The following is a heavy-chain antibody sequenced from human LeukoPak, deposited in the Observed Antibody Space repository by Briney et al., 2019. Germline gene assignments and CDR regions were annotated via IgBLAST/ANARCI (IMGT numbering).Heavy chain of an antibody. J-gene: IGHJ4*02. D-gene: IGHD1-26*01. CDR3: AKTLWELLPYYFDY. CDR1: GFAFGSFA. Sequence: QAGGSLRLSCAASGFAFGSFAMSWVRQVPGKGLEWASAISGSGGSTYYADSVKGRFTISRDNSKNTLYLQMNSLRAEDTAVYYCAKTLWELLPYYFDYWGQGTLVTVSS. V-gene: IGHV3-23*01. CDR2: ISGSGGST.